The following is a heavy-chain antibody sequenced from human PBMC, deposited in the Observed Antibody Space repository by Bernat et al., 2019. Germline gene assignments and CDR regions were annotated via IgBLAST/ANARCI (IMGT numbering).Heavy chain of an antibody. CDR2: ISYDGSNK. J-gene: IGHJ4*02. CDR3: AREAPIDRMITVGEVIVRRNFDY. D-gene: IGHD3-16*02. Sequence: QVQLVESGGGVVQPGRSLRLSCAASGFTFSSYAMHWVRQAPGKGLEWVAVISYDGSNKYYADSVKGRFTISRDNSKNTLYLQMNSLRAEDTAVYYCAREAPIDRMITVGEVIVRRNFDYWGERTLITVSS. CDR1: GFTFSSYA. V-gene: IGHV3-30*01.